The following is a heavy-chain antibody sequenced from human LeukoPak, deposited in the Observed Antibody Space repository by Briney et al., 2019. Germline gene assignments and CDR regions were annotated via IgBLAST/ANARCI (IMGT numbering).Heavy chain of an antibody. CDR3: ARRWAYYFDY. J-gene: IGHJ4*02. V-gene: IGHV4-31*02. CDR1: GGSISSGGYY. D-gene: IGHD1-26*01. Sequence: SETLSLTCTVSGGSISSGGYYCSWVRQRPGKGLECIGYIHYSGSTNYNPSLKSRVTMSKDTSKNQFSLKLSSLTAADTAVYYCARRWAYYFDYWGQGILVTVSS. CDR2: IHYSGST.